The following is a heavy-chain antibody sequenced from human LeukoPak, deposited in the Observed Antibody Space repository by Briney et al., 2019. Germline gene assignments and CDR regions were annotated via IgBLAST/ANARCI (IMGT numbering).Heavy chain of an antibody. CDR2: ISGSGGST. V-gene: IGHV3-23*01. CDR1: GFTFSNAW. J-gene: IGHJ3*02. CDR3: AKDYYDSSGYYWGRAFDI. D-gene: IGHD3-22*01. Sequence: GGSLRLSCAASGFTFSNAWMNWVRQAPGKGLEWVSAISGSGGSTYYADSVKGRFTISRDNSKNTLYLQMNSLRAEDTAVYYCAKDYYDSSGYYWGRAFDIWGQGQWSPSLQ.